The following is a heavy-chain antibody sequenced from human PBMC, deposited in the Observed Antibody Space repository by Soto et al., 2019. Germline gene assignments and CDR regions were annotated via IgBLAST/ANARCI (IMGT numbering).Heavy chain of an antibody. CDR1: GDSISSRGYY. J-gene: IGHJ3*02. D-gene: IGHD4-17*01. Sequence: QLQLQESGPGLVKPSETLSLTCSVSGDSISSRGYYWAWIRQPPGKGLEWIGSIYYSGSTFYSPSLKNRVTIAVDTSKHQFSLKLTSVTAADTAVYYCARPAAPGYLRYAFDIWGQGTVVTVSS. CDR2: IYYSGST. CDR3: ARPAAPGYLRYAFDI. V-gene: IGHV4-39*01.